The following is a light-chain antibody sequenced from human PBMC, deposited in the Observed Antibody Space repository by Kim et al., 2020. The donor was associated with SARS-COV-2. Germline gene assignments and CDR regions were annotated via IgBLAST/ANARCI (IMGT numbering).Light chain of an antibody. V-gene: IGLV2-14*03. CDR3: ASYSSVTTWV. Sequence: GQSITISCSRAPGDFTAFDSVSWYRHRTGAAPELLLFDVDRRPSGVSSRFAGSRPSNTAYLTISGLQVDDDGDYYCASYSSVTTWVFGGGTQLTVL. J-gene: IGLJ3*02. CDR2: DVD. CDR1: PGDFTAFDS.